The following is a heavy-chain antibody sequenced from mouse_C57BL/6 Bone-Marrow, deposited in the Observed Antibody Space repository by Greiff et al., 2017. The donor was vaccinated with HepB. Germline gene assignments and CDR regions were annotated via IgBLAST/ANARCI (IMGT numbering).Heavy chain of an antibody. CDR1: GYTFTSYW. CDR2: IDPSDSYT. Sequence: QVQLQQSGAELVRPGTSVKLSCKASGYTFTSYWMHWVKQRPGQGLEWIGVIDPSDSYTNYNQKFKGKATLTADKSSSTAYMELRSLTSEDSAVYFCARPAVVAAGDYWGQGTTLTVSS. J-gene: IGHJ2*01. CDR3: ARPAVVAAGDY. D-gene: IGHD1-1*01. V-gene: IGHV1-59*01.